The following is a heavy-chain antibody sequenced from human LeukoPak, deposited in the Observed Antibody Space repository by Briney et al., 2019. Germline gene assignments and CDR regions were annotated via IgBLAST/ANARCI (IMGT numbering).Heavy chain of an antibody. CDR3: ARGGYYHDYPFDY. J-gene: IGHJ4*02. CDR2: INAGNGNT. V-gene: IGHV1-3*01. Sequence: ASVKVSRKASGYTFTSYAMHWVRQAPGQRLEWMGWINAGNGNTKYSQKFQGRVTITRDTSASTAYMELSSLRSEDTAVNYCARGGYYHDYPFDYWGQGTLVTVSS. D-gene: IGHD3-22*01. CDR1: GYTFTSYA.